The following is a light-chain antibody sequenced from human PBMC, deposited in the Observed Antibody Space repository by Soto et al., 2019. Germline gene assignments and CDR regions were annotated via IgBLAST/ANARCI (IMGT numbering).Light chain of an antibody. CDR1: QDINNY. CDR2: AAS. V-gene: IGKV1-16*02. J-gene: IGKJ2*01. CDR3: QQYNTYPYT. Sequence: DVQMTQSPSSLSASVGDRVTITCRASQDINNYLTWFQQKPGMAPKALIYAASSLHSGVPSKFSGSASGTAFTLTITSLQPEDFATYYCQQYNTYPYTFGQGTKLEIK.